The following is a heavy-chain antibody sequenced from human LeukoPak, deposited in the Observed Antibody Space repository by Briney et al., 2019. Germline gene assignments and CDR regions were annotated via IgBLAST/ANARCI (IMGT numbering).Heavy chain of an antibody. CDR3: AKHPRYYYDSSGHMYYFDY. CDR2: ISGSGGST. D-gene: IGHD3-22*01. V-gene: IGHV3-23*01. Sequence: GGSLRLPCAASGFTFSSYAMSWVRQAPGKGLEWVSAISGSGGSTYYADSVKGRFTISRDNSKNTLYLQMNSLRAEDTAVYYCAKHPRYYYDSSGHMYYFDYWGQGTLVTVSS. CDR1: GFTFSSYA. J-gene: IGHJ4*02.